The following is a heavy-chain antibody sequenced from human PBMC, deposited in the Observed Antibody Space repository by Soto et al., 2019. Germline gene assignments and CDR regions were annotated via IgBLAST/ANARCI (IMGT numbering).Heavy chain of an antibody. CDR1: GGSISSSSYY. CDR2: IYYSGST. J-gene: IGHJ6*02. D-gene: IGHD2-2*03. V-gene: IGHV4-39*01. CDR3: ARRGYCSSTSCYVGVDGMDV. Sequence: QLQLQESGPGLVKPSETLSLTCTVSGGSISSSSYYWGWIRQPPGKGLEWIGSIYYSGSTYYNPSLKSRVTISVDTSKNQFSLKLSSVTAADTAVYYCARRGYCSSTSCYVGVDGMDVWGQGTTVTVSS.